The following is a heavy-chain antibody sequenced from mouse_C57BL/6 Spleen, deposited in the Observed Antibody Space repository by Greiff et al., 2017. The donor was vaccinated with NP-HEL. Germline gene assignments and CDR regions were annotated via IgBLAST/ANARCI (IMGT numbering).Heavy chain of an antibody. Sequence: QVQLKQPGAELVKPGASVKMSCKASGYTFTSYWITWVKQRPGQGLEWIGDIYPGSGSTNYNEKFKSKATLTVDTSSSTAYMQLSSLTSEDSAVYYCARDTYSKGYFDVWGTGTTVTVSS. J-gene: IGHJ1*03. CDR3: ARDTYSKGYFDV. V-gene: IGHV1-55*01. CDR2: IYPGSGST. CDR1: GYTFTSYW. D-gene: IGHD2-5*01.